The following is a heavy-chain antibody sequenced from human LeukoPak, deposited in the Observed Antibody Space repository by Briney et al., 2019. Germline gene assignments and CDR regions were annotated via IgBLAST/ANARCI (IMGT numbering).Heavy chain of an antibody. Sequence: RGPVKVSRKASGYTFTDYYMDWVRQAPAQGVEWMGWINPNDGDTNNAQTFQGRVTMTRDTSITTAHMEVSRLRSDDTAVYYCARANFLYCSSSTCLFDYWGQGTLVTVSS. V-gene: IGHV1-2*02. D-gene: IGHD2-2*01. CDR2: INPNDGDT. CDR3: ARANFLYCSSSTCLFDY. J-gene: IGHJ4*02. CDR1: GYTFTDYY.